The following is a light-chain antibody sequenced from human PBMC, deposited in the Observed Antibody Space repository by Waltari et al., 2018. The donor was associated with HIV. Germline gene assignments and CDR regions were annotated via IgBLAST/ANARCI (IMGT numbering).Light chain of an antibody. CDR2: KAS. V-gene: IGKV1-5*03. Sequence: DIQMTQSHSALSASVGDRITITCRASQSISTWLAWYQQKPGKAPKILVYKASSLESGVPPRFSGSGSGTEFTLTINNLQPDDFATYYCQQYNTSSPWTFGQGTKVDI. CDR3: QQYNTSSPWT. CDR1: QSISTW. J-gene: IGKJ1*01.